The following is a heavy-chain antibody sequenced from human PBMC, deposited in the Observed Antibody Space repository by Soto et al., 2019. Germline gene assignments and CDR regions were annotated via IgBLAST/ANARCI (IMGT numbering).Heavy chain of an antibody. J-gene: IGHJ4*02. D-gene: IGHD3-9*01. CDR1: DYSLGTDYY. CDR2: IYHSGTT. CDR3: AREGYDILPTSLGGFFDF. V-gene: IGHV4-38-2*02. Sequence: SETLSLTCTIFDYSLGTDYYWGWIRQPPGKGLEWIGPIYHSGTTYYNPSLKSRVTRSVDKSKKQFSLGLSSVTAAVTAVYYCAREGYDILPTSLGGFFDFWGLGTLVTVSS.